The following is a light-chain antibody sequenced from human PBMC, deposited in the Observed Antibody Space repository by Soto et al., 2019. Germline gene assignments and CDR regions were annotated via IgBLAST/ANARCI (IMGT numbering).Light chain of an antibody. J-gene: IGLJ1*01. V-gene: IGLV2-23*02. CDR1: SSDVGSYNL. CDR2: EVS. CDR3: CSYAGSSTYV. Sequence: QSVLTQPASVSGSPGQSITIPCTGTSSDVGSYNLVSWYQQHPGKAPKLMIYEVSKRPSGVSNRFSGSESGNTASLTISGLQAEDEADYYCCSYAGSSTYVFGTGTKVTVL.